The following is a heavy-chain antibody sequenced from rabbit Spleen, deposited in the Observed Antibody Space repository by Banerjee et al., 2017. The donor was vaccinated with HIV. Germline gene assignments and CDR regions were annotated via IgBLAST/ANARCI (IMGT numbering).Heavy chain of an antibody. CDR1: GFDFSSYYM. CDR3: ARDLVAVIGWNFSL. D-gene: IGHD1-1*01. J-gene: IGHJ4*01. Sequence: QEQLKESGGGLVQPGGSLKLSCKASGFDFSSYYMSWVRQAPGKGLEWIGYIDPVFGSAYYASWAKGRFIMSRTSSTKVTLQMTSLTAADTATYFCARDLVAVIGWNFSLWGQGTLVTVS. V-gene: IGHV1S45*01. CDR2: IDPVFGSA.